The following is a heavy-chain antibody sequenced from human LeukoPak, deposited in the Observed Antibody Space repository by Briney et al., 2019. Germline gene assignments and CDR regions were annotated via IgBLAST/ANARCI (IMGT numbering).Heavy chain of an antibody. CDR3: AKYFGGWFEDY. CDR1: GFTFSNYA. V-gene: IGHV3-23*01. Sequence: GGSLRLSCAASGFTFSNYAMTWVRQAPGKGLEWVSCITAGGGTTHYTDSVRCRFTISRDNSKNTLYLQTNSLGAEDTAVYYCAKYFGGWFEDYWGQGALVTVSS. J-gene: IGHJ4*02. D-gene: IGHD2-21*01. CDR2: ITAGGGTT.